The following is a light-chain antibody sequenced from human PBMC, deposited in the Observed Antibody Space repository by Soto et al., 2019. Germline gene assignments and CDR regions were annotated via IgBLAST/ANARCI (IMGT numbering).Light chain of an antibody. CDR3: GTWDSSLSAVV. CDR1: SSNIGNNY. CDR2: DNN. Sequence: QSVLTQPPSVSAAPGQTVTISCSGSSSNIGNNYVSWYQQVPGTAPKLLIYDNNKGPSGIPDRFSGSKSGTSATLGITGLQTGDEADYYCGTWDSSLSAVVFGGGTKLTVL. J-gene: IGLJ2*01. V-gene: IGLV1-51*01.